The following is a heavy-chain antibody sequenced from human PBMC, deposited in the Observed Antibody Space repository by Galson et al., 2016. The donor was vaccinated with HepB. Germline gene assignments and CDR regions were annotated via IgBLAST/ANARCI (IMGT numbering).Heavy chain of an antibody. CDR3: ATEDGGDISRFDS. CDR1: GGSISSDYY. D-gene: IGHD2-21*01. J-gene: IGHJ5*01. Sequence: TLSLTCNVSGGSISSDYYWSWIRQPPGKGLEWIGYVYYSGRTFYNPSLKSRLTISADTSKNQFPLKLSSVTAADTAVYYCATEDGGDISRFDSWGQGTLVTVSS. CDR2: VYYSGRT. V-gene: IGHV4-30-4*01.